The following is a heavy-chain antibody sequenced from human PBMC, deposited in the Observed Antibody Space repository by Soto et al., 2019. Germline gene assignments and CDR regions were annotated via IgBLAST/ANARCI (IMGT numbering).Heavy chain of an antibody. CDR2: VYYSGIT. V-gene: IGHV4-39*01. CDR1: GGSIIRSDTYY. CDR3: ARRGLRYFDWLVSNWFDP. J-gene: IGHJ5*02. D-gene: IGHD3-9*01. Sequence: PSETLSLTCTVSGGSIIRSDTYYWGWIRQPPGKGLEWIGSVYYSGITYYNPSLRSRVTISVDTSNNQFSLKLNSVTAADTAVYYCARRGLRYFDWLVSNWFDPWGQGTLVTVSS.